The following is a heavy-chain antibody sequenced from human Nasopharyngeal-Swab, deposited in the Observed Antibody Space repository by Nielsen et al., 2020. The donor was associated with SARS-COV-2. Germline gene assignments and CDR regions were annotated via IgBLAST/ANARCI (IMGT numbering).Heavy chain of an antibody. Sequence: SGPTLVKPTQTLTLTCTFSGFSLTTSGMCVSWIRQPPGKALEWLALIDWDDDKYYSTSLKTRLTISKDTSKNQVVLTMTNMDPVDTATYYCARMTTDDYGDYAWYDYWGQGTLVTVSS. CDR2: IDWDDDK. D-gene: IGHD4-17*01. J-gene: IGHJ4*02. CDR1: GFSLTTSGMC. V-gene: IGHV2-70*01. CDR3: ARMTTDDYGDYAWYDY.